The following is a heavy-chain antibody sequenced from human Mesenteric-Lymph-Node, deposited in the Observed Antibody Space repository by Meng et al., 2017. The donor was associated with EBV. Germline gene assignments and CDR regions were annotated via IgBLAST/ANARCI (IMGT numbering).Heavy chain of an antibody. V-gene: IGHV3-21*01. CDR1: GFTFSSYH. CDR3: ASGAVPGY. D-gene: IGHD3-10*01. CDR2: ISSNSTYI. J-gene: IGHJ4*02. Sequence: EVQLVESGXXXXXPXXSLRLSCAASGFTFSSYHMNWVRQAPGKGLEWVSSISSNSTYIYYADSVKGRLTISRDNAKNSLYLQMNSLRAEDTAVYYCASGAVPGYWGQGTLVTVSS.